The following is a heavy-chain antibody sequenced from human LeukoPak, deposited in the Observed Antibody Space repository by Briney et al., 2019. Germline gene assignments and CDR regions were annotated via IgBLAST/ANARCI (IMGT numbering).Heavy chain of an antibody. J-gene: IGHJ4*02. D-gene: IGHD5-18*01. CDR1: GGSISSSSYY. CDR2: FYYSEST. CDR3: ARRYNYGYFDY. V-gene: IGHV4-39*01. Sequence: SETLSLTCTVSGGSISSSSYYWGWIRQPPGKGLEWFGSFYYSESTYYNPSLKSRVTISVDTSKNQFSLNLTSVTAADTAVYYCARRYNYGYFDYWGQGTLVIVSS.